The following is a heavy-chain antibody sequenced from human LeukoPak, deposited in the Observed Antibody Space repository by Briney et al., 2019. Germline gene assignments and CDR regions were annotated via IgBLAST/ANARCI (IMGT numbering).Heavy chain of an antibody. CDR2: IIPIFGTA. Sequence: SVKVSCKASGGTFISYAISWVRQAPGQGLEWRGGIIPIFGTANYAKKFQGRVTITADESTSTAYMELSSLRSEDTAVYYCARDPWPRQDNWFDPWGQGTLVTVSS. CDR3: ARDPWPRQDNWFDP. D-gene: IGHD5-24*01. CDR1: GGTFISYA. J-gene: IGHJ5*02. V-gene: IGHV1-69*01.